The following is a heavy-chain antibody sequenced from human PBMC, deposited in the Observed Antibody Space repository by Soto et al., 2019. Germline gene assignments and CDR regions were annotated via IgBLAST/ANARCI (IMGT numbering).Heavy chain of an antibody. Sequence: HAGSIRLGRAASRDSVNIYAVSGSRQKPGKGLEWVSAISGSGGSTYYADSVKGRFTISRDNSKNTLYLQMNSLRAEDTALYYCAKGGGYQNPGFDYWGQGTLVTVSS. CDR3: AKGGGYQNPGFDY. J-gene: IGHJ4*02. D-gene: IGHD5-12*01. CDR1: RDSVNIYA. V-gene: IGHV3-23*01. CDR2: ISGSGGST.